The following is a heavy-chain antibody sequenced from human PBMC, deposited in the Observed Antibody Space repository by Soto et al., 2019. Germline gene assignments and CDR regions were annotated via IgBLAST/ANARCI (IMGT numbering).Heavy chain of an antibody. V-gene: IGHV3-30*18. J-gene: IGHJ3*02. CDR3: AKDVTINLSAFDI. D-gene: IGHD4-17*01. Sequence: GGSLRLSCAASGFTFSSYGMHWVRQAPGKGLEWVAVISYDGSNKYYADSVKGRFTISRDNSKNTLYLQMNSLRAEDTAVYYCAKDVTINLSAFDIWGQGTMVTVSS. CDR2: ISYDGSNK. CDR1: GFTFSSYG.